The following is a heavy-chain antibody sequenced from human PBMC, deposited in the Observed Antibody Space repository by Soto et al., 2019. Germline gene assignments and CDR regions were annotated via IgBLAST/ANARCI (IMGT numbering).Heavy chain of an antibody. J-gene: IGHJ3*02. D-gene: IGHD3-22*01. CDR2: IYPGDSDT. CDR3: ARGDYYDTSGPFSDAFDI. CDR1: GYSFTSYW. Sequence: GESLKISCKGSGYSFTSYWIGWVRQMPGKGLEWMGIIYPGDSDTRYSPSFQGQVTISADKSISTAYLQWSSLRVEDTAVYYCARGDYYDTSGPFSDAFDIWGQGTKVTVSS. V-gene: IGHV5-51*01.